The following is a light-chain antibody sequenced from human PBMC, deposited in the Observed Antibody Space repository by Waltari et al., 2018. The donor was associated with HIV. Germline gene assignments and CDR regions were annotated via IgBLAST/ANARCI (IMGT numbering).Light chain of an antibody. J-gene: IGLJ2*01. Sequence: QSALTQPPSVSGAPGQRVTISCTAGSSTIGARSDVHWYQRLPGTAPKLLIYANIKRPSGVPDRVSGSKSGTSASLAITGLQAEDEADYYCQSFDNSLGGSVIFGGGTKLTVL. CDR3: QSFDNSLGGSVI. CDR1: SSTIGARSD. CDR2: ANI. V-gene: IGLV1-40*01.